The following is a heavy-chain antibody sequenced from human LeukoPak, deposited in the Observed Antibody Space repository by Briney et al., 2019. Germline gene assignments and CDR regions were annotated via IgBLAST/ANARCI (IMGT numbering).Heavy chain of an antibody. Sequence: GGSLRLSCAASGFTVSSNYMSWVRQAPGKGLEWVSVIYSGGSTYYAASVKGRFTISRDNSKNTLYLQMNSLRAEDTAVYYCARGDDSSGYYYDYWGQGTLVTVSS. CDR1: GFTVSSNY. CDR2: IYSGGST. CDR3: ARGDDSSGYYYDY. D-gene: IGHD3-22*01. V-gene: IGHV3-66*02. J-gene: IGHJ4*02.